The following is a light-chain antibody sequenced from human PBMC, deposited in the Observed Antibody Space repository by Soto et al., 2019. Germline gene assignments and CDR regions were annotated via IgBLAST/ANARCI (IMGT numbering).Light chain of an antibody. Sequence: VLTQPPSASGTPGQRVTMSCSGGSSNIGSNTVSWYQHLPGTAPQLLIYSDTQRASGVADRFSGSKSGTSASLAISGLQSDDEADYYCAAWDDRLNGALFGTGTKVTVL. J-gene: IGLJ1*01. CDR3: AAWDDRLNGAL. V-gene: IGLV1-44*01. CDR1: SSNIGSNT. CDR2: SDT.